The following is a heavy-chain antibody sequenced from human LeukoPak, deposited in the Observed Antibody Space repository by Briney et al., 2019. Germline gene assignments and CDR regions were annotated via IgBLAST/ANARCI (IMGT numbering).Heavy chain of an antibody. J-gene: IGHJ4*02. CDR1: GGTFSSYA. CDR3: ARDILTGYGLDY. CDR2: IIPIFGTA. Sequence: SVKVSCKASGGTFSSYAISWVRQAPGQGLEWMGGIIPIFGTANYAQKFQGRVTITADESTSTAYMELSSLRSDDTAVYYCARDILTGYGLDYWGQGTLVTVSS. V-gene: IGHV1-69*01. D-gene: IGHD3-9*01.